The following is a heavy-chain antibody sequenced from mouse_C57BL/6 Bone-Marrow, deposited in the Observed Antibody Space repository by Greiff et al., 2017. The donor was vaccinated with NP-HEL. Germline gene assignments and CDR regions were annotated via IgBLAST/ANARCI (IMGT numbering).Heavy chain of an antibody. Sequence: QVQLQQPGAELVRPGTSVKLSCKASGYTFTSYWMHWVKQRPGQGLEWIGVIDPSDSYTNYNQKFKGKATLTVDTSSSTAYMQLSSPTSEDSAVYYCAHRGFAYWGQGTLVTVSA. CDR3: AHRGFAY. J-gene: IGHJ3*01. CDR1: GYTFTSYW. V-gene: IGHV1-59*01. CDR2: IDPSDSYT.